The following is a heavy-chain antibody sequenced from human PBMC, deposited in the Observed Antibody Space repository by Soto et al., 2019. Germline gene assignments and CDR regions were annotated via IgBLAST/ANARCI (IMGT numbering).Heavy chain of an antibody. J-gene: IGHJ6*02. CDR3: ARGTNQQRDYYGMDV. Sequence: SVKLSYKASRGTFSRYALRWVRQAPVQGLEWMGGIIPIFGTANYAQKFQGRVTITADESTSTAYMELSSLRSEDTALYYCARGTNQQRDYYGMDVWGQGTTVTVSS. CDR1: RGTFSRYA. D-gene: IGHD6-13*01. V-gene: IGHV1-69*01. CDR2: IIPIFGTA.